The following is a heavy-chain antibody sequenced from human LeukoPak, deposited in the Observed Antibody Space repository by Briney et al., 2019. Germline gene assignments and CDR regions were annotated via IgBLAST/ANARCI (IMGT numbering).Heavy chain of an antibody. Sequence: GGSLRLSCAASGFTFSDYYMSWIRQAPGKGLEWVSYISDSSGYTKDADSVKGRFTISRDNAKKSLYLQMNSLRAEDTAVYYCSRVHKAFDGARDTFDIWGQGTMVTVSS. J-gene: IGHJ3*02. V-gene: IGHV3-11*06. CDR1: GFTFSDYY. CDR3: SRVHKAFDGARDTFDI. CDR2: ISDSSGYT. D-gene: IGHD3-10*01.